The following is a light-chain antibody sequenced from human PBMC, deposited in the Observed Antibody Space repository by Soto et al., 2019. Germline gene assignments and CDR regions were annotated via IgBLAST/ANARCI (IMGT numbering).Light chain of an antibody. V-gene: IGLV2-14*03. Sequence: QSVLTQPASVSGSPGQSITISCTGTISDVGSYNYVSWYQQYPGKAPKLMIYDVSTRPSGVSDRFSGSKSGNTASLAITGLQAEDEADYYCQSYDSSLSAYVFGTGTKVTVL. CDR3: QSYDSSLSAYV. J-gene: IGLJ1*01. CDR1: ISDVGSYNY. CDR2: DVS.